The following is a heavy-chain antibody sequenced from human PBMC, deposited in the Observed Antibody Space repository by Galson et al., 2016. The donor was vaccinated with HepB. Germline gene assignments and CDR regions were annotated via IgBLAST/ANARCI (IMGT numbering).Heavy chain of an antibody. CDR1: GYNFNGHY. V-gene: IGHV1-46*02. CDR3: ARDRIQPLVRLDY. CDR2: IYPNDGST. J-gene: IGHJ4*02. Sequence: SVKVSCKASGYNFNGHYIHWIRQAPEQGLEWMGIIYPNDGSTTSAQKFQGRITMTRDMSTTTVYMELSSLRSEDTAVYYCARDRIQPLVRLDYWGQGTLVTVSS. D-gene: IGHD6-6*01.